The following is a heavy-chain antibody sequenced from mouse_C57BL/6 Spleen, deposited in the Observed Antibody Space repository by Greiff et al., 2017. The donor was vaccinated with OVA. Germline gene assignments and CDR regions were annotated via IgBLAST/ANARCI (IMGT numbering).Heavy chain of an antibody. V-gene: IGHV1-22*01. CDR3: ARGHYYGSSLYWYFDV. D-gene: IGHD1-1*01. CDR2: INPNNGGT. Sequence: KLVEQSHGKSLEWIGYINPNNGGTSYNQKFKGKATLTVNKSSSTAYMELRSLTSEDSAVYYCARGHYYGSSLYWYFDVWGTGTTVTVSS. J-gene: IGHJ1*03.